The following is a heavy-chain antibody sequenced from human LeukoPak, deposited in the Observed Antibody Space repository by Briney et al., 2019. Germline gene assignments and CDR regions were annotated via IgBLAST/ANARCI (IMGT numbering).Heavy chain of an antibody. CDR3: AKNGDRGAYCSGGSCYPYYYYNMDV. CDR2: ISSTCGTA. CDR1: GFTFSSFC. Sequence: GSLRLSCSASGFTFSSFCMSWVRQAPGKGLELVSAISSTCGTAYYADSVKGRFTISRDNSKNTLYLQMNSLRAEDTAIYYCAKNGDRGAYCSGGSCYPYYYYNMDVWGKGTTVTISS. D-gene: IGHD2-15*01. V-gene: IGHV3-23*01. J-gene: IGHJ6*03.